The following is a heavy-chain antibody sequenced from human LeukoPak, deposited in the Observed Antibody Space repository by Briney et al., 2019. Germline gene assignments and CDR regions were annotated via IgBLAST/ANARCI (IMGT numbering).Heavy chain of an antibody. CDR2: INTNTGNP. V-gene: IGHV7-4-1*02. CDR1: GYTFTSYA. Sequence: VASVKVSCKASGYTFTSYAMNWVRQPPGQGLEWMGWINTNTGNPTYAQGFTGRFVFSLDTSVSTAYLQISSLKAEDTAVYYCARVYMVRGVIIGYWGQGTLVTVSS. D-gene: IGHD3-10*01. CDR3: ARVYMVRGVIIGY. J-gene: IGHJ4*02.